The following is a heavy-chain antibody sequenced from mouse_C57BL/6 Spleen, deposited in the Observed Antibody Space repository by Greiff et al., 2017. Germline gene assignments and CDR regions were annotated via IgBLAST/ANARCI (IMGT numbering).Heavy chain of an antibody. CDR2: LDPSDSYT. J-gene: IGHJ3*01. Sequence: VQLQQPGAELVKPGASVKLSCKASGYTFTSYWMQWVKQRPGQGLEWIGELDPSDSYTNYNQKLKGKATLTVHTSSSTAYMQLSSLTSEDSAVYYCARETAQARGFAYWGQGTLVTVSA. CDR1: GYTFTSYW. V-gene: IGHV1-50*01. D-gene: IGHD3-2*02. CDR3: ARETAQARGFAY.